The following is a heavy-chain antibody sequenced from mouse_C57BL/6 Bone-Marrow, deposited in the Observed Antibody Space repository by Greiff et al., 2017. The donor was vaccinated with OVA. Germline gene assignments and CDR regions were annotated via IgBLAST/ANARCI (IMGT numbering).Heavy chain of an antibody. D-gene: IGHD1-1*01. CDR2: IDPETGGT. Sequence: VQLQESGAELVRPGASVTLSCKASGYTFTDYEMHWVKQTPVHGLEWIGAIDPETGGTAYNQKFKGKAILTADKSSSTAYMELRSLTSEDSAVYYCTRYLITTVVAEDAMDYWGQGTSVTVSS. CDR1: GYTFTDYE. V-gene: IGHV1-15*01. CDR3: TRYLITTVVAEDAMDY. J-gene: IGHJ4*01.